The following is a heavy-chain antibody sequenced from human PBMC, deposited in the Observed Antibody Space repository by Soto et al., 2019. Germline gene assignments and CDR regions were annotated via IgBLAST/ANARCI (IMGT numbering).Heavy chain of an antibody. CDR3: ARASELYYGMDV. CDR2: IDWDDDK. J-gene: IGHJ6*02. V-gene: IGHV2-70*01. Sequence: SGPTLVNPTQTLTLTCTFSGFSLSTSGMCVSWIRQPPGKALEWLALIDWDDDKYCSTSLKTRLTISKDTSKNQVVLTVTNMDPVDTATYYCARASELYYGMDVWGQGTTVTVSS. D-gene: IGHD3-10*01. CDR1: GFSLSTSGMC.